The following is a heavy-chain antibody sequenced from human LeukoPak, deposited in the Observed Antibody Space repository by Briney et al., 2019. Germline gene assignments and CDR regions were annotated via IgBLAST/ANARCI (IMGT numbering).Heavy chain of an antibody. CDR2: ISSSSSYI. Sequence: GWSLRLSRAASGFTFSSYSMNWVRQAPGKGLEWVSSISSSSSYIYYADSVNGRFTISRDNAKNSLYLQMNTLRAEDTPVYYCASSGFCSGYYLRGWDYWRQGTLVSVSS. V-gene: IGHV3-21*01. CDR3: ASSGFCSGYYLRGWDY. J-gene: IGHJ4*02. D-gene: IGHD3-3*01. CDR1: GFTFSSYS.